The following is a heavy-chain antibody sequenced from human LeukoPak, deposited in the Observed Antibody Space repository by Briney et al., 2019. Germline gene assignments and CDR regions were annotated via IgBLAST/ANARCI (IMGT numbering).Heavy chain of an antibody. CDR1: GYSISSGYY. V-gene: IGHV4-38-2*01. Sequence: SETLSLTCAVSGYSISSGYYWGWIRQPPGKGLEWIGSIYHSGSTYYNPSLKSRVTISVDTSKNQFSLKLSSVTAADTGVYYCARGIPPRGGHFDYWGQGTLVTVSS. D-gene: IGHD3-16*01. CDR2: IYHSGST. J-gene: IGHJ4*02. CDR3: ARGIPPRGGHFDY.